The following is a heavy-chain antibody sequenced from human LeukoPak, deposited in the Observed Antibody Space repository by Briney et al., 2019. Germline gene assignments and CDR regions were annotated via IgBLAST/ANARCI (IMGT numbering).Heavy chain of an antibody. V-gene: IGHV4-34*01. CDR3: ARGGQSIGARYCSGGSCYGLRGGWFDP. D-gene: IGHD2-15*01. CDR2: INHSGST. CDR1: GGSFSGYY. Sequence: SETLSLTCAVYGGSFSGYYWSWIRQPPGKGLEWIGEINHSGSTNYNPSLKSRVTISVDTSKNQFSLKLSSVTAADTAVYYCARGGQSIGARYCSGGSCYGLRGGWFDPWGQGTLVTVSS. J-gene: IGHJ5*02.